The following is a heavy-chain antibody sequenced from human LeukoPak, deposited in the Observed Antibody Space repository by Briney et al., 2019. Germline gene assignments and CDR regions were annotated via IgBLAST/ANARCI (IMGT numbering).Heavy chain of an antibody. CDR1: GRSFSSFY. J-gene: IGHJ4*02. CDR3: ARHGTISSESYFDY. V-gene: IGHV4-59*08. Sequence: SETLSLTCSLSGRSFSSFYWRWLRQSTERGGEWVGYIHNSGRTNYNPSLKSRVTGFVDTSKNHVSLRLSSVTAADTAVYYCARHGTISSESYFDYWGQGALVTVSS. CDR2: IHNSGRT. D-gene: IGHD1-14*01.